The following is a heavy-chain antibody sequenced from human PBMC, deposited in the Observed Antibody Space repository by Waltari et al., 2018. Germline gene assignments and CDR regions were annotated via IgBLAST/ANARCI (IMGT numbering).Heavy chain of an antibody. V-gene: IGHV3-48*03. CDR1: GFTFSSYE. Sequence: EVQLVESGGGLVQPGGSLRLSCVASGFTFSSYEMNWVRQAPGKGLELVSYVSSSGSKVHHADSVKARFTIFRDNAKNSLFLQRNSLRAEDTAVYYCARDPGTSAGFDYFDYWGQGTLVTVSS. D-gene: IGHD6-13*01. J-gene: IGHJ4*02. CDR2: VSSSGSKV. CDR3: ARDPGTSAGFDYFDY.